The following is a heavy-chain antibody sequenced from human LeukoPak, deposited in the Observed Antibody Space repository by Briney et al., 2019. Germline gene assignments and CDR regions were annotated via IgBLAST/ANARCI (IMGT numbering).Heavy chain of an antibody. J-gene: IGHJ4*01. V-gene: IGHV3-23*01. CDR3: AKGIYSSGWSYFDY. CDR2: LSGSGITT. D-gene: IGHD6-19*01. CDR1: GFTFSNSA. Sequence: GGSLRLSCAATGFTFSNSAMSWVRQAPGKGLEWVSTLSGSGITTYYADSVKGRFTISRDNSKNTLYLQMNSLRAEDTAVYYCAKGIYSSGWSYFDYWGHGTLVTVSS.